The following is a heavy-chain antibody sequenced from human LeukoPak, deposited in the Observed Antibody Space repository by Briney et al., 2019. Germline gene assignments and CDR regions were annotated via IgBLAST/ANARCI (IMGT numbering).Heavy chain of an antibody. D-gene: IGHD2-8*01. CDR1: GYTFISYY. Sequence: WASVKVSCKTSGYTFISYYMHWVRQAPGQGLEWMGIINPSSGSTGYPQKFQGRVTMTRDTSTSTVYMELSSLRSEDTAVYYCARVEGYRSNGVCYYYFDYWGQGTLVTVSS. V-gene: IGHV1-46*03. CDR3: ARVEGYRSNGVCYYYFDY. CDR2: INPSSGST. J-gene: IGHJ4*02.